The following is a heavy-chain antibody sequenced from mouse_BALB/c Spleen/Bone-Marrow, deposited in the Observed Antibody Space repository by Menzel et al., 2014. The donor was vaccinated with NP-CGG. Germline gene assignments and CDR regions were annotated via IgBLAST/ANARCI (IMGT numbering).Heavy chain of an antibody. V-gene: IGHV1S135*01. J-gene: IGHJ4*01. D-gene: IGHD2-3*01. CDR2: IDLYNGGT. CDR3: ARLGDGYYDALDY. CDR1: GYAFTDYN. Sequence: VQLQQPGPELVKPGASVKVSCKASGYAFTDYNIYWVKQRHGKSLEWIGYIDLYNGGTSYNQKFKGKATLTVDKSSSTAYMHLNSLTSEDSAVYYCARLGDGYYDALDYWGQGTSVIVSS.